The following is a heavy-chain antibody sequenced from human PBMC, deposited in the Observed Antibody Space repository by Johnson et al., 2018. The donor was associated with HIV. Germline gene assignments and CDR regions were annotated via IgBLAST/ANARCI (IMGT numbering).Heavy chain of an antibody. J-gene: IGHJ3*02. V-gene: IGHV3-66*04. Sequence: VQLVESGGALVKPGGSLRLSCAASGFTFSNAWMGWVRQAPWKGPEWVSVIYSGGSTYYADSVKVRFTISRDNSKNTLYLQMNSLRADDTAVYYCARLPSGYSRDSFNIWGQGTMVTVSS. CDR2: IYSGGST. CDR3: ARLPSGYSRDSFNI. D-gene: IGHD5-18*01. CDR1: GFTFSNAW.